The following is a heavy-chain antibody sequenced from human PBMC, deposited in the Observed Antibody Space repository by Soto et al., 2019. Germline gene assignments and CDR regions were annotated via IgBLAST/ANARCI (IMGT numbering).Heavy chain of an antibody. J-gene: IGHJ4*02. D-gene: IGHD6-6*01. CDR3: AKDSSPSSSYFDY. CDR1: GFTFDDYA. CDR2: ISWNSGSI. Sequence: LRLSCAASGFTFDDYAMHWVRQAPGKGLEWVSGISWNSGSIGYADSVKGRFTISRDNAKNSLYLQMNSLRAEDTALYYCAKDSSPSSSYFDYWGQGTRVTVSS. V-gene: IGHV3-9*01.